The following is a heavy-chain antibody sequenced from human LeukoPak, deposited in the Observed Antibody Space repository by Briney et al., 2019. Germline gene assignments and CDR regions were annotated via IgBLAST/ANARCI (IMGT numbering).Heavy chain of an antibody. CDR3: AGDHSSGLSNWFDP. V-gene: IGHV1-2*02. Sequence: ASVKVSCKASGYTFTGYYVHWVRQAPGQGLEWMGWINPNSGGTNYAQKFQGRVTMTRDTSISTAYMELSRLRSDDTAVYYCAGDHSSGLSNWFDPWGQGTLVTVSS. J-gene: IGHJ5*02. D-gene: IGHD6-19*01. CDR2: INPNSGGT. CDR1: GYTFTGYY.